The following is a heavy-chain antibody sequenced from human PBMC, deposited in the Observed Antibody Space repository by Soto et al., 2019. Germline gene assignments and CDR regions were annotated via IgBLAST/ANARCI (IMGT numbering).Heavy chain of an antibody. CDR2: ISYDGSNK. CDR3: TTDSYSSITIVRFDY. V-gene: IGHV3-30-3*01. J-gene: IGHJ4*01. Sequence: GGSLRLSCAASGFTFSSYAMHWVRQAPGKGLEWVAVISYDGSNKYYADSVKGRFTISRDNSKNTLYLQMNSLKIEDTAVYYCTTDSYSSITIVRFDYWGHGTLVTVSS. D-gene: IGHD2-2*01. CDR1: GFTFSSYA.